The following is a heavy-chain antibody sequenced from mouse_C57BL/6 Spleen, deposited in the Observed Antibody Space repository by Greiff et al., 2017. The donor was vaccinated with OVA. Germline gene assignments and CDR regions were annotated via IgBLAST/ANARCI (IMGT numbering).Heavy chain of an antibody. CDR3: ARSDTTVVVDFDV. CDR2: IDPEDGDT. Sequence: VQLQQSGAELVKPGASVKLSCTASGFNIKDYYMHWVKQRTEQGLEWIGRIDPEDGDTKYAPKFQGKATLTSDTSSNTAYLQLSSLTSEDTAVYYCARSDTTVVVDFDVWGTGTTVTVSS. CDR1: GFNIKDYY. V-gene: IGHV14-2*01. J-gene: IGHJ1*03. D-gene: IGHD1-1*01.